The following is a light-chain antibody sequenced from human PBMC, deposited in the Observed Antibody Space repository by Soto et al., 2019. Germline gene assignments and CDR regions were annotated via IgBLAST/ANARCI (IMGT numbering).Light chain of an antibody. V-gene: IGKV1-13*02. J-gene: IGKJ5*01. Sequence: AIQLTQSPSSLSASVGDRVSITCRASQGISSALAWYQHKPGKPPKILIYDASSLQSGVPSRFSGSESGTECTLTISSLQTEDFATYYCQQLKSYPFTFGQGTRLEI. CDR1: QGISSA. CDR2: DAS. CDR3: QQLKSYPFT.